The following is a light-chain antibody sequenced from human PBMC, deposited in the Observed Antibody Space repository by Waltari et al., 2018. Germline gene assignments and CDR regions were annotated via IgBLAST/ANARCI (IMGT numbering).Light chain of an antibody. J-gene: IGKJ1*01. V-gene: IGKV3-20*01. CDR2: GAS. CDR1: QPVARRY. Sequence: EVVLTQSPGSLSLSPGERATLSCRASQPVARRYLAWYHQRPHQAPRPLIYGASSRASGIPDRFSGSGSGTDFTLVIDRLEPEDFGMYYCQQYSSSPWTFGQGTKVEIK. CDR3: QQYSSSPWT.